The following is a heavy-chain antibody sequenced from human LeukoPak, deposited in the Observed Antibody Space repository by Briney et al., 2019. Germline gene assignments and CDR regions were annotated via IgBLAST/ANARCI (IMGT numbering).Heavy chain of an antibody. V-gene: IGHV1-69*05. CDR3: ARGRGIVVVPAAHDAFDI. CDR2: IIPIFGTA. Sequence: ASVKVSCKASGGTFSSYAISWVRQAPGQGLEWMGGIIPIFGTANYAQKFQGRVTITTDESTSTAYMELSSLRSEDTAVYYCARGRGIVVVPAAHDAFDIWGQGTVVTVSS. CDR1: GGTFSSYA. D-gene: IGHD2-2*01. J-gene: IGHJ3*02.